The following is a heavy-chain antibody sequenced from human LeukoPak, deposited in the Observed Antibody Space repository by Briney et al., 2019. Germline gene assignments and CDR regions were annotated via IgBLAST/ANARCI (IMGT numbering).Heavy chain of an antibody. V-gene: IGHV3-30*03. Sequence: PGGSLRLSCAASGFTFSRYWMSWVRQAPGKGLEWVAVISYDGSSKYYADSVKGRFTISRDNSKNTLYLQMNSLRAEDTAVYYCARGPPPYSSGWYGGAFLKIDYWGQGTLVTVSS. J-gene: IGHJ4*02. CDR2: ISYDGSSK. CDR3: ARGPPPYSSGWYGGAFLKIDY. CDR1: GFTFSRYW. D-gene: IGHD6-19*01.